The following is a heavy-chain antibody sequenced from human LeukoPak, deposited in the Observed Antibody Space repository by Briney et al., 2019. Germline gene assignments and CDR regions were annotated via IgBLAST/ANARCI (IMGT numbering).Heavy chain of an antibody. J-gene: IGHJ4*02. D-gene: IGHD6-13*01. Sequence: GGSLRLSCAASGFTFTTYALHWVRQAPGKGLEWVAAIPFNGGSEYYADYVKGRFTISRDNSKNTLFLQMNSLRPDDTAVYYCAKRGHYSINWYHYFDYWGQGTLVTVSS. CDR3: AKRGHYSINWYHYFDY. CDR1: GFTFTTYA. V-gene: IGHV3-30*18. CDR2: IPFNGGSE.